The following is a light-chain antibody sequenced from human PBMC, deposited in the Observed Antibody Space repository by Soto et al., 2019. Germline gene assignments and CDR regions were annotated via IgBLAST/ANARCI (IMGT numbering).Light chain of an antibody. CDR2: SNN. CDR1: SSNIGSNT. CDR3: AAWDDSLNGLV. V-gene: IGLV1-44*01. J-gene: IGLJ2*01. Sequence: QSVLTQPPSASGTPGQRVTISCSGSSSNIGSNTVNWYQQLPKTAPKLLIYSNNQRPSGVPDRFSGSKSGTSASLAISGLQSEDEDDFYCAAWDDSLNGLVFGGGTKLTVL.